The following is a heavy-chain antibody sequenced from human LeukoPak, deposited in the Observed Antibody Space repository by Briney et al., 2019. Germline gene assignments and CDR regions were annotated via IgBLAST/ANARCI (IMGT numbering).Heavy chain of an antibody. D-gene: IGHD2-15*01. V-gene: IGHV4-34*01. Sequence: SETLSLTCAVYGGSFSCYYWSWIRQPPGKGLEWIGEINHSGSTNYNPSLKSRVTISVDTSKNQSSLKLSSVTAADTAVYYCARSVGRYFDYWGQGTLVTVSS. J-gene: IGHJ4*02. CDR2: INHSGST. CDR3: ARSVGRYFDY. CDR1: GGSFSCYY.